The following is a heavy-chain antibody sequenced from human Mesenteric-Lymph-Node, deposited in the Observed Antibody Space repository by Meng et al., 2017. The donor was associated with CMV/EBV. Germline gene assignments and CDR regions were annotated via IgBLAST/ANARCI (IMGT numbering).Heavy chain of an antibody. CDR1: GFSLSTSGMS. CDR3: AHNNWGSYEN. Sequence: SGPTLVKPTQTLTLTCSFSGFSLSTSGMSVGWIRQPPGKALEWLALIYWHEEKRYNPSLRSRLTITRDISKNQVVLTMTTMDPVDTATYFCAHNNWGSYENWGQGTLVTVSS. CDR2: IYWHEEK. J-gene: IGHJ4*02. D-gene: IGHD7-27*01. V-gene: IGHV2-5*01.